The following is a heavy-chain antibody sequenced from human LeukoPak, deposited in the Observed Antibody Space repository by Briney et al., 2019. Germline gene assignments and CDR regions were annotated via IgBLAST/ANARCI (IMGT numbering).Heavy chain of an antibody. J-gene: IGHJ5*02. CDR3: ARDPSGGYAHYFDP. CDR1: GFTFSSYA. V-gene: IGHV3-30*14. D-gene: IGHD2-2*01. Sequence: GGSLRLSCAASGFTFSSYAMHWVRQAPGKGLEWVAVISYDGSNKYYADSVKGRFTISRDNSKNTLYLQMNSLRAEDTAVYYCARDPSGGYAHYFDPWGQGTLVTVSS. CDR2: ISYDGSNK.